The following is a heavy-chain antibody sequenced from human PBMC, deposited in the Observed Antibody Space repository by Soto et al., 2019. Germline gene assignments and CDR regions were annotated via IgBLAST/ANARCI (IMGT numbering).Heavy chain of an antibody. Sequence: GGSLRLSCAASGFTFSSYAMHWVRQAPGKGLEWVAVISYDGSNKYYADSVKGRFTISRGNSKNTLYLQMNSLRAEDTAVYYCARDVIYYYDSSGYDWGQGTLVTVSS. CDR1: GFTFSSYA. CDR3: ARDVIYYYDSSGYD. J-gene: IGHJ4*02. D-gene: IGHD3-22*01. CDR2: ISYDGSNK. V-gene: IGHV3-30-3*01.